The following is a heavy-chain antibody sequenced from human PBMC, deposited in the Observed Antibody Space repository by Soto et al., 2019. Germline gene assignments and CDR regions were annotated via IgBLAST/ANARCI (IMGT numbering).Heavy chain of an antibody. Sequence: QVQLVQSGAEVMKPGASVKVSCKASGYTFNNSGISWVRQAPGRGLEWMGWISAKNGNTNYAQKFQGRVTMTTDTATRTAYMDLRSLRSDDTAVYFCASDLGDIVVVSAATEFDHWGQGTLVTVSS. D-gene: IGHD2-2*01. V-gene: IGHV1-18*04. CDR2: ISAKNGNT. CDR3: ASDLGDIVVVSAATEFDH. J-gene: IGHJ4*02. CDR1: GYTFNNSG.